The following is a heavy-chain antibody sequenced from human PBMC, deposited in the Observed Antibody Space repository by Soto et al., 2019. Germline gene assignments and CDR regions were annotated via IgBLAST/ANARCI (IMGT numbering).Heavy chain of an antibody. D-gene: IGHD3-3*01. J-gene: IGHJ5*02. CDR2: ITQDGSKK. V-gene: IGHV3-7*01. Sequence: PGGSLRLSCAASGFTLSNYAMHWVRQAPGKGLEWVANITQDGSKKYYADSVKGRFTISRDNAKNSLYLQMNSLRAEDTAVYYCASPPTYYDFWSGYYPPPWGQGTLVTVSS. CDR3: ASPPTYYDFWSGYYPPP. CDR1: GFTLSNYA.